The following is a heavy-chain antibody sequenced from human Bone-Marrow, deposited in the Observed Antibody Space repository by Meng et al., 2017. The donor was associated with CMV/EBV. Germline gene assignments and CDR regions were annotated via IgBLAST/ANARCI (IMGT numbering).Heavy chain of an antibody. CDR3: ARVYDYDYVWGSYRQDWYFDL. CDR1: GGSFSGYY. Sequence: QVQLQQWVAGWLKPSEPLSLPCAVYGGSFSGYYWSWIRQPPGKGLEWIGYIYYSGSTYYNPSLKSRVTISVDTSKNQFSLKLSSVTAADTAVYYCARVYDYDYVWGSYRQDWYFDLWGRGTLVTVSS. CDR2: IYYSGST. D-gene: IGHD3-16*02. J-gene: IGHJ2*01. V-gene: IGHV4-34*01.